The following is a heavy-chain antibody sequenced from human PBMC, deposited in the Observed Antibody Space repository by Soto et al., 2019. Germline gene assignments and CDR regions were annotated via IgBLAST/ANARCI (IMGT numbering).Heavy chain of an antibody. D-gene: IGHD3-16*01. V-gene: IGHV3-7*03. CDR2: IKQDEGEK. CDR3: PSDRFRGTYFLRGETYFFEE. CDR1: GLTFTDYW. J-gene: IGHJ4*02. Sequence: GGSLRLSCVTYGLTFTDYWMSWVRQAPGKGLEWVANIKQDEGEKNYLDSVKGRLTISRDNAKNSLYLQMNSLRAEDTAVYYCPSDRFRGTYFLRGETYFFEEWGQGAPVTVSS.